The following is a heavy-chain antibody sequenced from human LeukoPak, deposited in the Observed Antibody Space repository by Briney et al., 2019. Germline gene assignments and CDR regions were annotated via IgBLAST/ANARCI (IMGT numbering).Heavy chain of an antibody. CDR1: GFTFSSYE. CDR3: AKDMRVLLWFGELTVDI. CDR2: IDSSGSTM. D-gene: IGHD3-10*01. Sequence: GGSLRLSCAASGFTFSSYEMNWVRQAPGKGLEWVSYIDSSGSTMYYADSVKGRFTISRDNSKNTLYLQMNSLRAEDTAVCYCAKDMRVLLWFGELTVDIWGQGTMVTVSS. J-gene: IGHJ3*02. V-gene: IGHV3-48*03.